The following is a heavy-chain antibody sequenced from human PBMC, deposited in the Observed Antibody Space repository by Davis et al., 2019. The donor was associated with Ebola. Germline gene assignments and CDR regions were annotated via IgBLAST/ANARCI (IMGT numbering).Heavy chain of an antibody. V-gene: IGHV3-30*18. Sequence: GESLKISCAASGFTFSSYGMHWVRQAPGKGLEWVAVISYDGSNKYYADSVKGRFTISRDNSKNTLYLQMNSLRAEDTAIYYCAKERMTYQLLSNWFDPWGQGTLVTVSS. CDR2: ISYDGSNK. CDR3: AKERMTYQLLSNWFDP. D-gene: IGHD2-2*01. CDR1: GFTFSSYG. J-gene: IGHJ5*02.